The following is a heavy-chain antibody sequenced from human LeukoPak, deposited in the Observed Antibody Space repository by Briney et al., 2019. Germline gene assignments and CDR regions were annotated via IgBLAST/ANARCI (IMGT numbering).Heavy chain of an antibody. J-gene: IGHJ4*02. V-gene: IGHV1-18*01. CDR2: INTNNGNT. Sequence: ASVKVSCKASGYTFTSYAFSWVRQAPGQGLEWMGWINTNNGNTNYAQKLQGRVTMTTDTSTSTAYMELRSLRSDDTAVYYCARGDFGDYGDYVFSVWGQGTLVTVSS. CDR3: ARGDFGDYGDYVFSV. D-gene: IGHD4-17*01. CDR1: GYTFTSYA.